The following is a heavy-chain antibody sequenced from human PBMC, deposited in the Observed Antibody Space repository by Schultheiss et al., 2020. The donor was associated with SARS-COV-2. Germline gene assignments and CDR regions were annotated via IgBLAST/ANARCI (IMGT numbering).Heavy chain of an antibody. V-gene: IGHV3-33*01. D-gene: IGHD2-2*01. CDR2: IWYDGSNK. Sequence: GGSLRLSCAASGFTFSSYGMHWVRQAPGKGLEWVAVIWYDGSNKYYADSVKGRFTISRDNSKNTLYLQMNSLRAEDTAVYYCARGGARYCSSTSCYRWFDPWGQGTLVTVSS. CDR3: ARGGARYCSSTSCYRWFDP. J-gene: IGHJ5*02. CDR1: GFTFSSYG.